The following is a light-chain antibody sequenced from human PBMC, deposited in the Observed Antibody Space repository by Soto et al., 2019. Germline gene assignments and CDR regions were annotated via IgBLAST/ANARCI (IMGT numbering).Light chain of an antibody. CDR1: QSVNNN. CDR2: GAS. J-gene: IGKJ5*01. V-gene: IGKV3-15*01. CDR3: QQRDDWPLT. Sequence: EIVMTQSPATLSVSPGERATLSCRASQSVNNNLAWYQQKPVQAPRLLIYGASTRATAIPARFSGSGSGTDFTLTISSLEPEDFAVYYCQQRDDWPLTFGQGTRLEI.